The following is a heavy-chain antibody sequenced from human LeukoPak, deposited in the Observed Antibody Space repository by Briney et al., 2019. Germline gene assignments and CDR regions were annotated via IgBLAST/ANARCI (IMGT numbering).Heavy chain of an antibody. CDR3: ANSYYDFWSGYLPFDY. CDR1: GFTVSSNY. J-gene: IGHJ4*02. D-gene: IGHD3-3*01. V-gene: IGHV3-66*01. CDR2: IYGAGST. Sequence: GGSLRLSCAASGFTVSSNYMSWVRQAPGKGLEWVSVIYGAGSTYYADFVKGRFTISRDNAKNTVYLQMNSLRAEGTAVYYCANSYYDFWSGYLPFDYWGQGTLVTVSS.